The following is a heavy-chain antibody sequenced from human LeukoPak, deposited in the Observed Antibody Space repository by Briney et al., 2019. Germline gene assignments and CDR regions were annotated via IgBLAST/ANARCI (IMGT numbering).Heavy chain of an antibody. J-gene: IGHJ5*02. V-gene: IGHV4-38-2*01. CDR3: ARLGKQLLTRWFDP. CDR2: IYHSGST. D-gene: IGHD2-2*01. CDR1: GYSISSGYY. Sequence: SETLSLTYAVSGYSISSGYYWGWIRQPPGKGLEGFGSIYHSGSTYYNPSLKSRVTVSVDTSKNQFSLKLSSVTAADTAVYYCARLGKQLLTRWFDPWGQGTLVTVSS.